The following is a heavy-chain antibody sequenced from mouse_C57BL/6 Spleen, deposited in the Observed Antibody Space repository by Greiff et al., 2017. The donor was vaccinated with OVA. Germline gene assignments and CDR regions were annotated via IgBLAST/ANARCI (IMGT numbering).Heavy chain of an antibody. V-gene: IGHV5-17*01. CDR3: GGTVYYGSNYDAMGY. Sequence: EVQLMESGAGLVKPGASLKLSCAASGFTFSDYGMHWVRQAPEQGLEWVAYISRGSSTIYYAHTVKGRFTISRDNATNTPSLQMTRLRSEDKAMYYCGGTVYYGSNYDAMGYWGQGTSVTVAS. CDR1: GFTFSDYG. D-gene: IGHD1-1*01. CDR2: ISRGSSTI. J-gene: IGHJ4*01.